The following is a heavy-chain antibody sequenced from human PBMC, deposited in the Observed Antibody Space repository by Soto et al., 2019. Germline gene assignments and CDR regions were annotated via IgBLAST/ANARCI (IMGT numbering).Heavy chain of an antibody. V-gene: IGHV3-23*01. CDR2: ISGVGGST. D-gene: IGHD3-9*01. CDR1: GFTFGSFA. CDR3: ARGGWRGILTYYALDV. J-gene: IGHJ6*02. Sequence: EVQLLESGGGLVHPGGSLRLSCTASGFTFGSFAMSWVRQVPGKGLEWVSSISGVGGSTYYTDSVQGRFTISRDNSNNTLYLQMSGLRAEDSAVFYCARGGWRGILTYYALDVWGQGTTVTVSS.